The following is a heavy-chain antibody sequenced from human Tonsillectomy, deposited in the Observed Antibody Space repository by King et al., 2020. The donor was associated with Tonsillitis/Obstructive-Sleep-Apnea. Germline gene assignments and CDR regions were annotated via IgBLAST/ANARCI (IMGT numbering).Heavy chain of an antibody. CDR2: ISGSGGGT. Sequence: QLVESGGGLVQPGGSLRLSCAASGFTFSSYAMNWVRQAPGKGLEWVSSISGSGGGTNYADSVKGRFAIARDNSKNTLFLQMISLIVEDTAVYYCAKAGDTSSWTSFYYYYYMDVWGKGITVTVSS. CDR3: AKAGDTSSWTSFYYYYYMDV. V-gene: IGHV3-23*04. J-gene: IGHJ6*03. D-gene: IGHD6-13*01. CDR1: GFTFSSYA.